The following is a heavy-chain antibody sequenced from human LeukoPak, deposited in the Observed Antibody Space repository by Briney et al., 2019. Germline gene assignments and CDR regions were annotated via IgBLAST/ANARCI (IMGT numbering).Heavy chain of an antibody. V-gene: IGHV3-23*01. D-gene: IGHD4-17*01. Sequence: PRASLRLSCAASGCTLSSYVISSVRPAPGRGGEWVSAICGSGAKTFYADSLKGRFTISRDNSKNTLYLQMNSLRAEDTAVYYCAKDHGDYSFDYWGQGTLVTVSS. CDR2: ICGSGAKT. J-gene: IGHJ4*02. CDR1: GCTLSSYV. CDR3: AKDHGDYSFDY.